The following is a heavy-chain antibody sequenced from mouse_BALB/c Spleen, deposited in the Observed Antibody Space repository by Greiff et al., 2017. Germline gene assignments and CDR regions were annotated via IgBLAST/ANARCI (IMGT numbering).Heavy chain of an antibody. Sequence: EVQVVESGGGLVKPGGSLKLSCAASGFTFSDYYMYWVRQTPEKRLEWVATISDGGSYTYYPDSVKGRFTISRDNAKNNLYLQMSSLKSEDTAMYYCARDSNSAMDYWGQGTSVTVSS. CDR2: ISDGGSYT. D-gene: IGHD2-5*01. V-gene: IGHV5-4*02. CDR3: ARDSNSAMDY. CDR1: GFTFSDYY. J-gene: IGHJ4*01.